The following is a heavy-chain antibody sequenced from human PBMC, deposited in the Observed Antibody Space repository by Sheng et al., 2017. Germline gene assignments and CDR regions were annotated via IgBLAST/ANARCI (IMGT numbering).Heavy chain of an antibody. Sequence: EVQLVESGGDLVQPGGSLRLSCAASGFRFDLYEMNWVRQAPGKGLEWISYINHVGSTILYADSVEGRFTISRDNARNSLSLQMNSLRPEDTAVYYCARDKSPVGAFWYWGQGTLVTVSS. CDR3: ARDKSPVGAFWY. CDR1: GFRFDLYE. J-gene: IGHJ4*02. V-gene: IGHV3-48*03. CDR2: INHVGSTI. D-gene: IGHD1-26*01.